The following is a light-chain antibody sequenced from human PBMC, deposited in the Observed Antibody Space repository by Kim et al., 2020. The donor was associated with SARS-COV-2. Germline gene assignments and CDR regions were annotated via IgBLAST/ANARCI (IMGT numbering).Light chain of an antibody. Sequence: VAMGQTASIKCQGGILRSYYATRHQQKPGRAPILVIYGKNNRPSGIPYRFSGSSSGNTASLTITGTQAGDEADYYCNSRDSNDNVVFGGGTQLTVL. CDR3: NSRDSNDNVV. CDR1: ILRSYY. V-gene: IGLV3-19*01. CDR2: GKN. J-gene: IGLJ2*01.